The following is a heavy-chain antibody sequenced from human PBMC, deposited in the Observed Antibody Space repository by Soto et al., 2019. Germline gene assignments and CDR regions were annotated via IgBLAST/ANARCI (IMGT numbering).Heavy chain of an antibody. D-gene: IGHD3-22*01. V-gene: IGHV2-5*02. Sequence: QITLKESGPTPVKPTQTLTLTCTLSGFSLSTSGVDVGWIRQPPGKALEWLALIYWDDDKRYSPSLKSRLTITKDTSKNQVVLTMTNMDPVDTATYYCAKYYDSSGIFDYWGQGTLVTVSS. CDR3: AKYYDSSGIFDY. CDR1: GFSLSTSGVD. CDR2: IYWDDDK. J-gene: IGHJ4*02.